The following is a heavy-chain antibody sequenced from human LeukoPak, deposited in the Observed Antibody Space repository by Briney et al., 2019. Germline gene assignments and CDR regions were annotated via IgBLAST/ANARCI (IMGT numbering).Heavy chain of an antibody. CDR1: GFTVSSNY. Sequence: GGSLRLSCAASGFTVSSNYMSWVRQAPGKGLEWASVIYSGGSTYYADSVKGRFTIPRDNSKNTLYLQMDSLRAEDTAVYYCAREVGGSRAFDVWGQGTMVTVSS. V-gene: IGHV3-53*01. J-gene: IGHJ3*01. D-gene: IGHD6-13*01. CDR3: AREVGGSRAFDV. CDR2: IYSGGST.